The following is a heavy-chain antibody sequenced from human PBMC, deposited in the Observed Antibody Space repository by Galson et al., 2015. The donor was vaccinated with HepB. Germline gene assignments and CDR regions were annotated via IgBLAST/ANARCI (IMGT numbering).Heavy chain of an antibody. V-gene: IGHV3-23*01. D-gene: IGHD2-21*01. J-gene: IGHJ4*02. CDR1: GFTFSSHG. CDR2: ITGSGEST. CDR3: AKRGSGDSFYYFEY. Sequence: SLRLSCAASGFTFSSHGMSWVRQAPGKGLEWVSTITGSGESTYYPDSVKGRFTISRDNSKNTLFLQMNSLGAEDTAVYYCAKRGSGDSFYYFEYWGQGTLVTVSS.